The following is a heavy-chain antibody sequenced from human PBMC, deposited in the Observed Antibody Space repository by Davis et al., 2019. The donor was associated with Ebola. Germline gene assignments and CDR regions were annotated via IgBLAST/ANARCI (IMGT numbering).Heavy chain of an antibody. Sequence: PSETLSLTCAVYGGSFSGYYWSWIRQPPGKGLEWIGEINHSGGTNYNPSLKSRVTISVDTSKNQFSLKLSSVTAADTAVYYCARGPYGSGNDYWGQGTLVTVSS. J-gene: IGHJ4*02. CDR3: ARGPYGSGNDY. CDR2: INHSGGT. CDR1: GGSFSGYY. V-gene: IGHV4-34*01. D-gene: IGHD3-10*01.